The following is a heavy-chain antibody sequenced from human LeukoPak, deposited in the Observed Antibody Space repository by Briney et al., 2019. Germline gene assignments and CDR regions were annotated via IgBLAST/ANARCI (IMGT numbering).Heavy chain of an antibody. CDR1: GFTFSDYS. CDR2: VGHNAAGR. Sequence: GGSLRLSCAASGFTFSDYSMSWVRQAPGKGLEWVAAVGHNAAGRYYADSVKGRFTISRDNSRNTMYLQMNSLIAEDTAVYYCAKACLVATTPGRGMDVWGQGTTVAVSS. D-gene: IGHD5-24*01. J-gene: IGHJ6*02. CDR3: AKACLVATTPGRGMDV. V-gene: IGHV3-23*01.